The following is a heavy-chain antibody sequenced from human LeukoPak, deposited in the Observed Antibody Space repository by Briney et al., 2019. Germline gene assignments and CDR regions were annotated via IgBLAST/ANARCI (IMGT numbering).Heavy chain of an antibody. CDR2: IHNGGGTT. Sequence: SGGSLRLSCTASGFTFSSYTMNWVRQAPGKGLEWVSAIHNGGGTTSYADPVKGRFTIFRDNSKNTLYLQMSSLRAEDTALYYCAKYNSDWYDDYWGQGTLVTVSP. CDR1: GFTFSSYT. CDR3: AKYNSDWYDDY. D-gene: IGHD6-19*01. V-gene: IGHV3-23*01. J-gene: IGHJ4*02.